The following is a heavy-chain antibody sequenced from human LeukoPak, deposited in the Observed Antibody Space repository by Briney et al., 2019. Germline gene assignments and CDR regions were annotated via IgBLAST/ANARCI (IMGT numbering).Heavy chain of an antibody. D-gene: IGHD1-14*01. CDR2: IIPIFGSA. Sequence: GASVKVSCKASGGTFSTYAIVWLRQAPGQGLEWMGGIIPIFGSANYAQKFQGRVTITTDESTSTAYMELSSLRSEDTAVYYCARVFRRWFDSWGQGTLVTVSS. CDR1: GGTFSTYA. CDR3: ARVFRRWFDS. J-gene: IGHJ5*01. V-gene: IGHV1-69*05.